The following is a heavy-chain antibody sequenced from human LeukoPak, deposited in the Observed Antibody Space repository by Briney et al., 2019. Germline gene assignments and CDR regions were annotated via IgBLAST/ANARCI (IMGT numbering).Heavy chain of an antibody. J-gene: IGHJ5*02. CDR3: ARGRTATVTTNWFDP. V-gene: IGHV4-61*01. Sequence: PSETLSLTCTVSGDSVSSDSYYWSWIRQPPGKGLEWIGYIYYSVTTNYNPSLKSRVTISIDTSKTQFSLKVSSVTAADTAVYYCARGRTATVTTNWFDPWGQGTLVTVSS. D-gene: IGHD4-11*01. CDR2: IYYSVTT. CDR1: GDSVSSDSYY.